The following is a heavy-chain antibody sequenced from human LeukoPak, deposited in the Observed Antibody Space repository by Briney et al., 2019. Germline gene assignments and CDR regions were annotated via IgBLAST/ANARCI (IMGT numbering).Heavy chain of an antibody. CDR1: GGSINDDS. J-gene: IGHJ4*02. CDR3: ARVGTYYRSLDS. Sequence: SETLTLTCTVSGGSINDDSWNWIRQPPGQGLEWIGYIYHSGGTNYNPSLTSPVTKSLDTSKNQFTRKLSSVTAADTAVYYCARVGTYYRSLDSWGQGTLVTVSS. CDR2: IYHSGGT. V-gene: IGHV4-59*01. D-gene: IGHD3-10*01.